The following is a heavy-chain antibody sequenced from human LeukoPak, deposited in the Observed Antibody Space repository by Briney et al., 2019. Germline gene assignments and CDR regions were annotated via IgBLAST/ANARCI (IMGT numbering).Heavy chain of an antibody. CDR2: IYSGGST. J-gene: IGHJ4*02. CDR3: AKDSWLVVAAPDY. CDR1: GFTVSSNY. D-gene: IGHD2-15*01. V-gene: IGHV3-66*02. Sequence: GGSLRLSCAASGFTVSSNYMSWVRQAPGKGLEWVSVIYSGGSTYYADSVKGRFTISRDNSKNTLYLQMNSLRAEDTAVYYCAKDSWLVVAAPDYWGQGTLVTVSS.